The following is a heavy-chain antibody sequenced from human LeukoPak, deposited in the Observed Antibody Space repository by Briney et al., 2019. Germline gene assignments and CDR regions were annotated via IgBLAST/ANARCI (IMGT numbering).Heavy chain of an antibody. CDR2: IRYDGSIQ. D-gene: IGHD5-24*01. J-gene: IGHJ6*03. Sequence: GGSLRLSCAASRFTFSSYGMHWVRQAPGKGLEWVAFIRYDGSIQYHADSVKGRFTISRDNSKNTLYLQMSSLRAEDTALYYCAKDTVKVTTIRRVPHYTDVWGKGTTVTISS. CDR1: RFTFSSYG. CDR3: AKDTVKVTTIRRVPHYTDV. V-gene: IGHV3-30*02.